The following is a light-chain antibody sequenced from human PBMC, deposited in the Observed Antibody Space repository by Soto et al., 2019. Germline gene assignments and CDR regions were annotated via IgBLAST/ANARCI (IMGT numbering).Light chain of an antibody. Sequence: DIQMTQSPSTLSASVGDRVTITCRASQTISSCVAWYQQKPGKAPKLLIYRASTLQSGVPSRFSGSGSGTEYTLPISSMQPDDFATYYCQHYNSYSAAFGQGTKVDIK. V-gene: IGKV1-5*03. CDR2: RAS. J-gene: IGKJ1*01. CDR1: QTISSC. CDR3: QHYNSYSAA.